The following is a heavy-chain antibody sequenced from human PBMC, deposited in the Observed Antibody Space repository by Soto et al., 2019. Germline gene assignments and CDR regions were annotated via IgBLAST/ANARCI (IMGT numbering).Heavy chain of an antibody. CDR3: ARSRPTLIYYYGMDV. D-gene: IGHD6-6*01. J-gene: IGHJ6*02. CDR2: INHSGST. Sequence: SETLSLTCAVYGGSFSGYYWSWIRQPPGKGLEWIGEINHSGSTNYNPSLKSRVTISVDTSKNQFSLKLSSVTAADTAVYYCARSRPTLIYYYGMDVWGQGTTVTVSS. V-gene: IGHV4-34*01. CDR1: GGSFSGYY.